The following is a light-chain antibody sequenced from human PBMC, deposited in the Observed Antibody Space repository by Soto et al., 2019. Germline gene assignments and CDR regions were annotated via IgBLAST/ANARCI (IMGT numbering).Light chain of an antibody. CDR1: QTVGSSY. CDR2: GAS. J-gene: IGKJ1*01. V-gene: IGKV3-20*01. Sequence: DIVLTQSPATLSLSPGDRLTISCRASQTVGSSYLACYRKKPGQAPRLLFYGASSRATGVPDRFSGSGSGTDLTLTISRLETEDFAVYYCQHYGSSPPWTFGQGTKVDI. CDR3: QHYGSSPPWT.